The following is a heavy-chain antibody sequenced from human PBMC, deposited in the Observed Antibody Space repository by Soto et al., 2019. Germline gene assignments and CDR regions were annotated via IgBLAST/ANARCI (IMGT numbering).Heavy chain of an antibody. V-gene: IGHV4-59*08. Sequence: SETLSLTCTVSGGSISSYWWSWIRQPPGKGLEWIGYIYYSGGTNYNPSLKSRVTISVDTSKKQFSLKLNSVTAADTAVYYCARQGHYYDSSGYSWFDSWGPGTLVTVSS. CDR1: GGSISSYW. D-gene: IGHD3-22*01. J-gene: IGHJ5*01. CDR2: IYYSGGT. CDR3: ARQGHYYDSSGYSWFDS.